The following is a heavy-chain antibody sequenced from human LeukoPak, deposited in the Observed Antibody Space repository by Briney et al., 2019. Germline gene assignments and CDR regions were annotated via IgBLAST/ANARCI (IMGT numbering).Heavy chain of an antibody. CDR1: GGSISSYY. CDR2: IYYSGST. V-gene: IGHV4-59*01. J-gene: IGHJ2*01. CDR3: ARRYSGYDSEWYFDL. Sequence: PSETLSLTCTVSGGSISSYYCSWIRQPPGKVLEWIGYIYYSGSTNYNPSLKSRVTISVDTSKNQFSLKLSSVTAADTAVYYCARRYSGYDSEWYFDLWGRGTLVTVSS. D-gene: IGHD5-12*01.